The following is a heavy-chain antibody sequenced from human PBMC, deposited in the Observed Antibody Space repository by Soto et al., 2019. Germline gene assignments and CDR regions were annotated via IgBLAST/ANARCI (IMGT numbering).Heavy chain of an antibody. J-gene: IGHJ6*02. CDR1: GGSISSGDYY. CDR3: ARDGWGTDIVVVNAPYGMDV. D-gene: IGHD2-21*01. V-gene: IGHV4-30-4*01. Sequence: SETLSLTCTVSGGSISSGDYYWSWIRQPPGKGLEWIGYIYYSGSTYYNPSLKSRVTISVDTSKNQFSLKLSSVTAADTAVYYCARDGWGTDIVVVNAPYGMDVWGQGTTVTVSS. CDR2: IYYSGST.